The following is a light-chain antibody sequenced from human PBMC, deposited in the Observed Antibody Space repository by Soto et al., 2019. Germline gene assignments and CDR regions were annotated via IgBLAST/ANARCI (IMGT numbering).Light chain of an antibody. CDR2: DAP. Sequence: EIVLTQSPATLSLYPGERATLSCRASQSVSSYLAWYQQKPGQAPRLLIYDAPNRATGIPARFSGSGSGTDFTLTISSLEPEDFAVYYCQQRINWPWTFGQGTKV. V-gene: IGKV3-11*01. J-gene: IGKJ1*01. CDR1: QSVSSY. CDR3: QQRINWPWT.